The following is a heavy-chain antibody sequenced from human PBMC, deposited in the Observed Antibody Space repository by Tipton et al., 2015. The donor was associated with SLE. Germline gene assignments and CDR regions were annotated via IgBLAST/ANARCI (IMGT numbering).Heavy chain of an antibody. Sequence: SLRLSCAASGFTFDDYAMHWVRQAPGKGLEWVSGISWNSGSIGYADSVKGRFTISRDNAKNSLYLQMNSLRAEDTALYYCAKDPSSSGWYYFDCWGQGTLVTVSS. J-gene: IGHJ4*02. CDR1: GFTFDDYA. D-gene: IGHD6-19*01. CDR3: AKDPSSSGWYYFDC. CDR2: ISWNSGSI. V-gene: IGHV3-9*01.